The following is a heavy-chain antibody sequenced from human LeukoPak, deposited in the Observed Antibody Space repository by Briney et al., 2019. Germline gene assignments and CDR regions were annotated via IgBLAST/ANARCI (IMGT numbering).Heavy chain of an antibody. V-gene: IGHV1-2*06. Sequence: ASVKVSCKASGYTFTSYGISWVRQAPGQGLEWMGRINPNSGGTNYAQKFQGRVTMTRDTSISTAYMELSRLRSDDTAVYYCARAVACEGCDYYSSINDYWGQGTLVTVSS. CDR1: GYTFTSYG. CDR2: INPNSGGT. D-gene: IGHD2-21*01. J-gene: IGHJ4*02. CDR3: ARAVACEGCDYYSSINDY.